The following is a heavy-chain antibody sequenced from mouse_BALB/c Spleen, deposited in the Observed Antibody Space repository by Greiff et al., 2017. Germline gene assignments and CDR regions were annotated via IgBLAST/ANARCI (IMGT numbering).Heavy chain of an antibody. V-gene: IGHV1-69*02. Sequence: VQLQQPGAELVRPGASVKLSCKASGYTFTSYWINWVKQRPGQGLEWIGNIYPSDSYTNYNQKFKDKATLTVDKSSSTAYMQLSSPTSEDSAVYYCTRSFGNYRAWFAYWGQGTLVTVSA. CDR3: TRSFGNYRAWFAY. D-gene: IGHD2-1*01. CDR2: IYPSDSYT. J-gene: IGHJ3*01. CDR1: GYTFTSYW.